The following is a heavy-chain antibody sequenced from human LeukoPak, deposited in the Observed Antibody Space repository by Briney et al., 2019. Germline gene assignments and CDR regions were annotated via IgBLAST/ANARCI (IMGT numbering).Heavy chain of an antibody. CDR1: GYSFTAFY. CDR2: IHPRRGDT. Sequence: ASVKVSCKTSGYSFTAFYIHWVRQAPGQGLEWMGWIHPRRGDTNYAQKFQGRVTMTRDTSISTAYMELSRLRSDDTAVYYCARFFCSSTSCYDQRFDPWGQGTLVTVSS. V-gene: IGHV1-2*02. D-gene: IGHD2-2*01. CDR3: ARFFCSSTSCYDQRFDP. J-gene: IGHJ5*02.